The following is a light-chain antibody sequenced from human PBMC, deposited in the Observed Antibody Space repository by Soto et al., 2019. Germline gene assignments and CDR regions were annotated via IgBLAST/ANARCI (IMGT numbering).Light chain of an antibody. CDR2: EVN. Sequence: QSVLTQPPSVSGSPGQSVTISCSGSSSDVGSHKSVSWYKQAPGTSPNLMIFEVNNRPSGVPDRFSESKSGNTASLTISGLQPEDEADYYCSAYIASITSHVFGTGTKVTVL. J-gene: IGLJ1*01. CDR3: SAYIASITSHV. V-gene: IGLV2-18*02. CDR1: SSDVGSHKS.